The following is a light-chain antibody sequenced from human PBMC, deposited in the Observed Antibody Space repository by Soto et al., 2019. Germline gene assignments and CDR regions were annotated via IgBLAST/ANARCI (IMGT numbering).Light chain of an antibody. CDR2: KAS. CDR3: QQYNGYRWT. V-gene: IGKV1-5*03. J-gene: IGKJ1*01. Sequence: DIQMTQPPSTLSASVGDRVTITCRASQSISNWLAWYQQKPGKAPKILIYKASSLESGVPSRFSGSGSGTEFTLTISSLQPADSATYYCQQYNGYRWTFGQGTKVDIK. CDR1: QSISNW.